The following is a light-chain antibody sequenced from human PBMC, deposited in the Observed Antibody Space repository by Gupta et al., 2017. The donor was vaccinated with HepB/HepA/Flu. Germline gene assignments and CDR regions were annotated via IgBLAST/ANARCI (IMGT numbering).Light chain of an antibody. J-gene: IGLJ2*01. CDR2: EVS. Sequence: QSALTHPASVSGSPGHSLTLSCARTSSDVGSYNLVSWYQQHPGKAPKLMIYEVSKRPSGVSNRFSGSKSGNTASLTISGLQAEDEADYYCCSYAGSSTVVFGGGTKLTVL. CDR3: CSYAGSSTVV. CDR1: SSDVGSYNL. V-gene: IGLV2-23*02.